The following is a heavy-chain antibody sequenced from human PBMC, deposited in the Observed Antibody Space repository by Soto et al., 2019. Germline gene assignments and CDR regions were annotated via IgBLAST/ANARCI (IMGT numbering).Heavy chain of an antibody. CDR3: ARVAVAGLSFDY. V-gene: IGHV4-30-4*01. J-gene: IGHJ4*02. CDR1: GGSISSGDYY. Sequence: SETLSLTCTVSGGSISSGDYYWSWIRQPPGKGLEWIGYIYYSGSTYYNPSLKSRVTISVDTSKNQFSLKLSSVTAADTAVYYCARVAVAGLSFDYWGQGTLVTVSS. CDR2: IYYSGST. D-gene: IGHD6-19*01.